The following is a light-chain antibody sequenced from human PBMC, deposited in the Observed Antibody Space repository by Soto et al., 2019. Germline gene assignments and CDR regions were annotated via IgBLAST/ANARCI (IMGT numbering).Light chain of an antibody. CDR2: GAS. CDR1: QSVSSSY. J-gene: IGKJ3*01. CDR3: QQYGSHGEFT. Sequence: EIVLTQSPGTLSLSPGERATLSCRASQSVSSSYLAWYQQKPGQAPRLLIYGASSRATGIPDRFSGSGSGTDFTLTISRLEPEDFAVYYCQQYGSHGEFTFGPGTKVDIK. V-gene: IGKV3-20*01.